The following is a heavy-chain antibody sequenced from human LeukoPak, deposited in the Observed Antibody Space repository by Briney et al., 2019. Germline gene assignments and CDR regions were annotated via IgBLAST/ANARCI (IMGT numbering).Heavy chain of an antibody. Sequence: PGGSLRLSCAASGFTVSSNYMSWVRQAPGKRLEWVSVIYSGGSTYYADSVKGRFTISRDNSKNTLYPQMNSLRAEDTAVYYCARDKDTGYYYMDVWGKGTTVTVSS. CDR1: GFTVSSNY. CDR3: ARDKDTGYYYMDV. J-gene: IGHJ6*03. CDR2: IYSGGST. D-gene: IGHD3-10*01. V-gene: IGHV3-66*02.